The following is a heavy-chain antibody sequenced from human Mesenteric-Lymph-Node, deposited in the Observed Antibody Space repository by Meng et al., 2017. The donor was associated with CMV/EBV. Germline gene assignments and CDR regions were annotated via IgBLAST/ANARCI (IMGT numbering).Heavy chain of an antibody. CDR2: ISAYNGHT. CDR3: ATSGRRSDAFDI. Sequence: ASVKVSCKASGYTFTNSGINWVRQAPGQGLEWMGWISAYNGHTNYAQKLQGRVTMTTDTSTSTAYMELRSLRSEDKAMYYCATSGRRSDAFDIWGQGTMVTVSS. J-gene: IGHJ3*02. CDR1: GYTFTNSG. D-gene: IGHD6-25*01. V-gene: IGHV1-18*01.